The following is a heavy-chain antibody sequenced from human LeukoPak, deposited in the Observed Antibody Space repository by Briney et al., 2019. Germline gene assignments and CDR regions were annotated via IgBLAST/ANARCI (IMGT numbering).Heavy chain of an antibody. J-gene: IGHJ5*02. CDR3: ARGGSSGWHNWFDP. CDR1: GGSFSSYY. CDR2: IYTSGST. V-gene: IGHV4-59*10. D-gene: IGHD6-19*01. Sequence: SETLSLTCAVYGGSFSSYYWSWIRQPPGKGLEWIGRIYTSGSTNYNPSLKSRVTISVDKSKNQFCLKLSSVTAADTAVYYCARGGSSGWHNWFDPWGQGTLVTVSS.